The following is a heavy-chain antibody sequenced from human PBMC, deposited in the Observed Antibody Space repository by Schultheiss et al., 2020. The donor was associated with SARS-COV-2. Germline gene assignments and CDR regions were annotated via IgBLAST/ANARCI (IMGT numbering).Heavy chain of an antibody. Sequence: GESLKISCAASGFTFSSYWMSWVRQAPGKGLEWVANIKQDGSEKYYVDSVKGRFTISRDNSKNTLYLQMNSLRAEDTAVYYCARHIAATKRSDYWGQGTLVTVSS. CDR3: ARHIAATKRSDY. J-gene: IGHJ4*02. CDR2: IKQDGSEK. D-gene: IGHD6-13*01. V-gene: IGHV3-7*03. CDR1: GFTFSSYW.